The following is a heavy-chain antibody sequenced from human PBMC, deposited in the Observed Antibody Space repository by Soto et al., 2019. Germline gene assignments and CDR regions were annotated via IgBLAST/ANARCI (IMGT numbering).Heavy chain of an antibody. CDR3: ARDPYSSGWPDY. D-gene: IGHD6-19*01. CDR1: GFTFSSYG. J-gene: IGHJ4*02. V-gene: IGHV3-33*01. Sequence: GGSLRLSCAASGFTFSSYGMHWVRQAPGKGLEWVAVIWYDGSNKYYADSVKGRFTISRDNSKNTLYLQMNSLRAEDTAVYYCARDPYSSGWPDYWGQGTLVTVSS. CDR2: IWYDGSNK.